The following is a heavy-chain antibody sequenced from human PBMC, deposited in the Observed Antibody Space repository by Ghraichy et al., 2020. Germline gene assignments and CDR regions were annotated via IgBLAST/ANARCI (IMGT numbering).Heavy chain of an antibody. V-gene: IGHV1-46*01. D-gene: IGHD2-21*02. Sequence: ASVKVSCKASRYSFTTYYVHWVRQAPGQGLEWMGMISTRGGTTNYAQKFQGRVTMTWDTSTSTVNMELRSLRSEDTAVYYCARVVCGADCSGMDVWGQGTTVTVSS. CDR1: RYSFTTYY. CDR2: ISTRGGTT. J-gene: IGHJ6*02. CDR3: ARVVCGADCSGMDV.